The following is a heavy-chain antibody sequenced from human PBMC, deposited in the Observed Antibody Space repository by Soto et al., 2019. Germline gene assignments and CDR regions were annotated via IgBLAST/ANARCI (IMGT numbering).Heavy chain of an antibody. Sequence: GGSLRLSCAASGFTFSSYSMNWVRQAPGKGLEWVSYISSSSSTIYYADSVKGRFTISRDNAKNSLYLQMNSLRDEDTAVYYCARDKAVASPSGYYYYGMDVWGQGTTVTVSS. CDR3: ARDKAVASPSGYYYYGMDV. CDR2: ISSSSSTI. J-gene: IGHJ6*02. CDR1: GFTFSSYS. V-gene: IGHV3-48*02. D-gene: IGHD6-19*01.